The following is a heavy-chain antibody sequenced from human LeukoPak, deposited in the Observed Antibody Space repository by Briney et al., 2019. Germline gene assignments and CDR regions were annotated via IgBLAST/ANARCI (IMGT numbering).Heavy chain of an antibody. J-gene: IGHJ4*02. V-gene: IGHV3-30*02. CDR1: GFTFSSYG. CDR3: AREQHLVLDY. D-gene: IGHD6-13*01. CDR2: IRYDGSNK. Sequence: GGSLRLSCAASGFTFSSYGMHWVRQAPAKGLQWVAFIRYDGSNKYYADSVKGRFTISRDNSKNTLYLQMNSLRAEDTAVYYCAREQHLVLDYWGQGTQVNVSS.